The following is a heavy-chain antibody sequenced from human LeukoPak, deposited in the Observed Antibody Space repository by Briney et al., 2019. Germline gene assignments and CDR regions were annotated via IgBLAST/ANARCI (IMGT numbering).Heavy chain of an antibody. CDR1: GFTFSSYS. Sequence: GRSLSLSCAASGFTFSSYSMNWVRQPPGNGLEWDSSISSSSSYIYYADSVKGRFTISRDNAKNSLYLQMNSLRAEDTAVYYCARGSMITNYWGQGTLVTVPS. CDR2: ISSSSSYI. J-gene: IGHJ4*02. D-gene: IGHD3-22*01. V-gene: IGHV3-21*01. CDR3: ARGSMITNY.